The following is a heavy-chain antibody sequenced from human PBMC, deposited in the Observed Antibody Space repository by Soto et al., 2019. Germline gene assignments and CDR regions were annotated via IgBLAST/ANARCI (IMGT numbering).Heavy chain of an antibody. Sequence: QITLKESGPTLVKPTQTLTLTCTFSGFSLSTSGVGVGWIRQPPGKALEWLALIYWDDDKRYSPSMKSRLTITKDTSKNQVVLTMTNMDPVDTATYYCAHRRIDGYNSGWFDPWGQGTLVTVSS. J-gene: IGHJ5*02. CDR2: IYWDDDK. CDR3: AHRRIDGYNSGWFDP. D-gene: IGHD5-12*01. CDR1: GFSLSTSGVG. V-gene: IGHV2-5*02.